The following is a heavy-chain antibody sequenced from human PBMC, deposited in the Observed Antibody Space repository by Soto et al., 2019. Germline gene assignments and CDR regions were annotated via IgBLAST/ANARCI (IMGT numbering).Heavy chain of an antibody. V-gene: IGHV1-18*01. CDR3: ARVLYGSGSYSTSPHHYFDY. D-gene: IGHD3-10*01. CDR1: GYTFTSYG. Sequence: QVQLVQSGAEVKKPGASVKVSCKASGYTFTSYGISWVRQAPGQGLEWMGWISAYNGNTNYAQKLQGRVTMTTDTSTSTAYMELRSLRSDDTAVYYRARVLYGSGSYSTSPHHYFDYWGQGTLVTVSS. CDR2: ISAYNGNT. J-gene: IGHJ4*02.